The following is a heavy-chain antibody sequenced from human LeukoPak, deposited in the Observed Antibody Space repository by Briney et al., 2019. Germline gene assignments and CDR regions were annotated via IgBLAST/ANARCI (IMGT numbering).Heavy chain of an antibody. Sequence: GRSLTLSCAASGFTFSSYGMHWVRQAPGKGLEWVTVIWYDGSNKYYADSVKGRFTISRDNSKNTLYLQMNSLRAEDTAVYYCAKDGKVTAFDYWGQGTLVTVSS. D-gene: IGHD2-21*02. CDR3: AKDGKVTAFDY. CDR2: IWYDGSNK. V-gene: IGHV3-33*06. J-gene: IGHJ4*02. CDR1: GFTFSSYG.